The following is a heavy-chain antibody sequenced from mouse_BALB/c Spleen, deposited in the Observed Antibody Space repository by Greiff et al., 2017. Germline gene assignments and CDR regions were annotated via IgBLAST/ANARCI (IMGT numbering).Heavy chain of an antibody. CDR1: GFTFSSYA. CDR3: ARDPHYYGSSYVAMDY. CDR2: ISSGGST. Sequence: EVQGVESGGGLVKPGGSLKLSCAASGFTFSSYAMSWVRQTPEKRLEWVASISSGGSTYYPDSVKGRFTISRDNARNILYLQMSSLRSEDTAMYYCARDPHYYGSSYVAMDYWGQGTSVTVSS. D-gene: IGHD1-1*01. V-gene: IGHV5-6-5*01. J-gene: IGHJ4*01.